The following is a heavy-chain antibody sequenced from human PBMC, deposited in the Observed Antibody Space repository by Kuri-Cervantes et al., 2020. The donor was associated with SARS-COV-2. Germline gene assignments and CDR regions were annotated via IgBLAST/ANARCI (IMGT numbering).Heavy chain of an antibody. CDR2: IYYSGST. D-gene: IGHD2-2*01. CDR3: ARQDLLDCSSTSCSFDAFDI. J-gene: IGHJ3*02. V-gene: IGHV4-59*01. CDR1: GDSIRDYY. Sequence: SETLSLTCNVSGDSIRDYYWNWIRQSPGKGLEWIGYIYYSGSTNYNPSLKSRVTISVDTSKNQFSLKLSSVTAADTAVYYCARQDLLDCSSTSCSFDAFDIWGQGTMVTVSS.